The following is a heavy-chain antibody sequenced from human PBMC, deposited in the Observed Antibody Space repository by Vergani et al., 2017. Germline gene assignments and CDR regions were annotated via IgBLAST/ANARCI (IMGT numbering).Heavy chain of an antibody. CDR2: FYTGGGT. CDR1: GGSISSGSYY. D-gene: IGHD6-13*01. CDR3: ARDPLYSTTWPFLLLDMDV. Sequence: QLQLQESGPGLVRPSQTLSLTCTVSGGSISSGSYYWSWFRQPAGKGLEWIGRFYTGGGTSYNPSLKSRVTISVDTSKNQFSLQLSSVTAADTAVYYCARDPLYSTTWPFLLLDMDVWGQGTTVTVSS. V-gene: IGHV4-61*02. J-gene: IGHJ6*02.